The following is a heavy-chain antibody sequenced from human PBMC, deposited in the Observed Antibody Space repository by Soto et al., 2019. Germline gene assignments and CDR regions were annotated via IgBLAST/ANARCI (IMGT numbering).Heavy chain of an antibody. J-gene: IGHJ6*02. CDR3: AREETAWPLAYGLDV. Sequence: PGGSLRLSCEASGFSFSTYSMHWVRQAPGKGLEWVSSIGRRSEIYYADSVKGRLTISRDNAKNSVSLQMNSLRDEDTAVYYCAREETAWPLAYGLDVWGQGTTVTVSS. CDR2: IGRRSEI. D-gene: IGHD2-21*02. CDR1: GFSFSTYS. V-gene: IGHV3-21*01.